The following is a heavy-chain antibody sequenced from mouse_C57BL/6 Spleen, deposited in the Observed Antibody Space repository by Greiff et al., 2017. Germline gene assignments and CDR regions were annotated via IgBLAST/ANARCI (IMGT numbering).Heavy chain of an antibody. CDR1: GYAFTNYL. D-gene: IGHD2-4*01. CDR3: ARSPYDYGL. CDR2: INPGSGGT. Sequence: QVQLQQSGAELVRPGTSVKVSCKASGYAFTNYLIEWVKQRPGQGLEWIGVINPGSGGTNYNEKFKGKATLTADKSSSTAYMQLSSLTSADSAVYFCARSPYDYGLWGQGTLVTVSA. V-gene: IGHV1-54*01. J-gene: IGHJ3*01.